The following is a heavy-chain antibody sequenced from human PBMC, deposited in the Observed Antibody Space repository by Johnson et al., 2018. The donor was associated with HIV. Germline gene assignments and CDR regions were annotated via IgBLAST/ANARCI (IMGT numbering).Heavy chain of an antibody. V-gene: IGHV3-30*02. CDR2: IRYDGSNR. Sequence: QVLLLESGGGVVRPGGSLRLSCAASGFTFDDYGMSWVRQAPGKGLEWVAFIRYDGSNRYYADSVKGRFTISRDNSKNTLFLQMNSLRAEDTAVYYCARDGQVYYNFWISSLAFDIWGQGTMVTVSS. D-gene: IGHD3-3*01. J-gene: IGHJ3*02. CDR1: GFTFDDYG. CDR3: ARDGQVYYNFWISSLAFDI.